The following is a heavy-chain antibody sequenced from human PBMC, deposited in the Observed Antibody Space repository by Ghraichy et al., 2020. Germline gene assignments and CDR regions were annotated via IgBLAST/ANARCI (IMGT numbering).Heavy chain of an antibody. V-gene: IGHV3-7*01. CDR3: ARLRWLDAFDI. CDR2: IKQDGSEK. Sequence: GALRLSCAASGFTFSSYWMSWVRQAPGKGLEWVANIKQDGSEKYYVDSVKGRFTISRDNAKNSLYLQMNSLRAEDTAVYYCARLRWLDAFDIWGQGTMVTVSS. CDR1: GFTFSSYW. J-gene: IGHJ3*02. D-gene: IGHD6-19*01.